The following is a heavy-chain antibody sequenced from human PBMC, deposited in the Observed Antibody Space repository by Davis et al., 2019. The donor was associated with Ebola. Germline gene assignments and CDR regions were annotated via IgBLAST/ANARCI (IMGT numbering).Heavy chain of an antibody. CDR2: ISYSGATI. CDR1: GFTFSDNY. V-gene: IGHV3-11*01. Sequence: GESLKISCAASGFTFSDNYMTWIRQAPGKGLEWVAYISYSGATIYYADSVKGRFTISRDNAKNSLHLQMNSLRVEGTAMYYCVSLLHWGQGARVTVSS. CDR3: VSLLH. J-gene: IGHJ4*02.